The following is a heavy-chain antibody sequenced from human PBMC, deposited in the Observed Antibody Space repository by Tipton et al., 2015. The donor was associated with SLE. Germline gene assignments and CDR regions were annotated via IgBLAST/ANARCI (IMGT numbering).Heavy chain of an antibody. V-gene: IGHV4-34*01. CDR1: GGSFSGYY. Sequence: TLSLTCAVYGGSFSGYYWSWIRQPPGKGLEWIGEINHSGSTNYNPSLKSRVTISVDTSKNQFSLKLSSVTAADTAVYYCARVCGGYSGYDYPRYFDYWGQGTLVTVSS. CDR3: ARVCGGYSGYDYPRYFDY. J-gene: IGHJ4*02. D-gene: IGHD5-12*01. CDR2: INHSGST.